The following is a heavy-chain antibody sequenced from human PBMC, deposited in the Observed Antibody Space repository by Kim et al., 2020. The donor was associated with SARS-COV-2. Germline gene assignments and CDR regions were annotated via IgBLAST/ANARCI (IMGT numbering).Heavy chain of an antibody. V-gene: IGHV7-4-1*02. CDR2: INTNTGNP. J-gene: IGHJ4*02. CDR3: VRDYDRGFTGHY. Sequence: ASVKVSCKASGYTFATYPINWVRQAPGQGLQWMGSINTNTGNPTYAQGLTGRFVFSLDTSVNTAYLQLSSLKAADTAVYYCVRDYDRGFTGHYWGQGTLVAVSS. D-gene: IGHD3-22*01. CDR1: GYTFATYP.